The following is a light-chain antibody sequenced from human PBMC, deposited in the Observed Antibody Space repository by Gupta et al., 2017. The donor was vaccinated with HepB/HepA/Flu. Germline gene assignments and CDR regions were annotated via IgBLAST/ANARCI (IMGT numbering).Light chain of an antibody. CDR3: HQDGISPRT. CDR2: GAS. J-gene: IGKJ1*01. CDR1: RSVSSAF. V-gene: IGKV3-20*01. Sequence: EVVLTQSPGTLSLSPGARATLPCRASRSVSSAFLGWYQQKPGQAPRLLIFGASNRATGIPDRFSGSGSGTDFTLTISRLEPEDFAVYYCHQDGISPRTFGRGTKVEIK.